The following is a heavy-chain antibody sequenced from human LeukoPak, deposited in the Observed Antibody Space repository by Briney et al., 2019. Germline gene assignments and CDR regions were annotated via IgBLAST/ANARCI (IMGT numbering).Heavy chain of an antibody. V-gene: IGHV3-9*01. J-gene: IGHJ4*02. CDR2: ISWNSGSI. CDR3: AKDYYDSSGYGEYDY. Sequence: PGGSLRLSCAASGFTFDDYAMHWVRQAPGKGLEWVSGISWNSGSIGYADSVKGRFTISRDNAKNSLYLQMNSLRAEDTAVYYCAKDYYDSSGYGEYDYWGQGTLVTVSS. CDR1: GFTFDDYA. D-gene: IGHD3-22*01.